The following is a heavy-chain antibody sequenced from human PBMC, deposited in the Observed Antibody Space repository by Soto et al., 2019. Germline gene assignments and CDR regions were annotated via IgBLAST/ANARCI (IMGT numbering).Heavy chain of an antibody. CDR1: GFSFGDYT. CDR3: ARGRGYFDSSDYYEDF. D-gene: IGHD3-22*01. Sequence: GGSLRLSCAASGFSFGDYTMTWVRLSPVTGLEWVATISRSSSHIYYGDSLKGRFIISRDNAKNSLFLQMNSLRAEDTAVYYCARGRGYFDSSDYYEDFWGQGTKLTVSS. CDR2: ISRSSSHI. V-gene: IGHV3-21*01. J-gene: IGHJ4*02.